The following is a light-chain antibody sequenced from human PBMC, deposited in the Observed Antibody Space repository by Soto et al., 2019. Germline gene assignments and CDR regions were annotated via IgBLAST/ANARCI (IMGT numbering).Light chain of an antibody. CDR1: QSISSY. J-gene: IGKJ4*01. CDR2: DGS. V-gene: IGKV3-11*01. CDR3: QQRRSWPLT. Sequence: EIVLTQSPATLSLSPGERATLSCRASQSISSYLAWYQQKPGQAPRLLIYDGSNRATGIPARFSCSGSETDFTLTISSLEPEDFASYYCQQRRSWPLTFGGGTKVEIK.